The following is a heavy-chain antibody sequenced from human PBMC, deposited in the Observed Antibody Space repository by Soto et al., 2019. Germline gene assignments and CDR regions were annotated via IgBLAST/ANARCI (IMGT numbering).Heavy chain of an antibody. CDR3: ARVRESHAFDI. CDR1: GGSFSGYY. Sequence: SETLSLTRAVYGGSFSGYYWSWIRQPPGKGLEWIGEINHSGSTNYNPSLKSRVTISVDTSKNQFSLKLSSVTAADTAVYYCARVRESHAFDIWGQGTMVTVSS. V-gene: IGHV4-34*01. J-gene: IGHJ3*02. CDR2: INHSGST.